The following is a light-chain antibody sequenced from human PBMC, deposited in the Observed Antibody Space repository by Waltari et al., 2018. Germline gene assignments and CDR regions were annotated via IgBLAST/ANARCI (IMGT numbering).Light chain of an antibody. Sequence: DIQITQSPSSVSASVGDRVTITCRASQALSSWLALYQQKPGEAPKLLIYAASSLQSGVPSRFSGSGFGTDFTLTISSLQPEDFATYFCQQFDTFPLTFGQGTRLEIK. J-gene: IGKJ5*01. V-gene: IGKV1-12*01. CDR1: QALSSW. CDR3: QQFDTFPLT. CDR2: AAS.